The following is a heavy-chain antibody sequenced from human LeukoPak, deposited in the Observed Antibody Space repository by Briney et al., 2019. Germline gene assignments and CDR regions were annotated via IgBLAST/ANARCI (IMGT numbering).Heavy chain of an antibody. D-gene: IGHD3-3*01. CDR1: GFTFSSYA. V-gene: IGHV3-30-3*01. CDR3: ARPYDFWSGYLYYGMDV. J-gene: IGHJ6*02. CDR2: ISYDGSNK. Sequence: GGSLRLSCAASGFTFSSYAMHWVRQAPGKGLEWVAVISYDGSNKYYADSVKGRFTISRDNSKNTLYLQMNSLRAEDTAVYYCARPYDFWSGYLYYGMDVWGQGTTVTVSS.